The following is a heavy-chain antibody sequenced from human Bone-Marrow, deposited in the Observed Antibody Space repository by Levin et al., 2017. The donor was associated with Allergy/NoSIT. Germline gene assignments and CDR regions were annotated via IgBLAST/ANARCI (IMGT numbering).Heavy chain of an antibody. CDR2: MYYSGAT. CDR1: GPSISSYF. Sequence: SETLSLTCTVSGPSISSYFWSWIRQPPGKGLEWIGYMYYSGATQYNPSLKSRVTTSLDTSKKQFSLKLTSVTAADTAVYYCARGESSSYYYYMDVWGKGTTVTVSS. D-gene: IGHD6-6*01. V-gene: IGHV4-59*01. J-gene: IGHJ6*03. CDR3: ARGESSSYYYYMDV.